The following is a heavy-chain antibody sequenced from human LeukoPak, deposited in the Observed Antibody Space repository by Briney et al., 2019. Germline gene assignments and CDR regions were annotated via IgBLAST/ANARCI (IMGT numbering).Heavy chain of an antibody. D-gene: IGHD6-6*01. V-gene: IGHV1-69*05. Sequence: ASVKVSCKASGGTFSSYAISWVRQAPGQGLEWMGGIIPIFGTANYAQKFQGRVTITTDESTSTAYMELSSLRSEDTAVYYCARGEIYSSSSYYYYYYMDVWGKGTTVTVSS. CDR2: IIPIFGTA. CDR1: GGTFSSYA. J-gene: IGHJ6*03. CDR3: ARGEIYSSSSYYYYYYMDV.